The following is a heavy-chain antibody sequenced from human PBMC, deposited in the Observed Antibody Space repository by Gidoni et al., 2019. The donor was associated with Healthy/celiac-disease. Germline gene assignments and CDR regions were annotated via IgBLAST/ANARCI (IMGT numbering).Heavy chain of an antibody. Sequence: EVQLVESGGGLIQPGGSLGLSCPASGFPVSSNYMSWVRQAPGKGLEWVSVIYSGGSTYYADSVKGRFTISRDNSKNTLYLQMNSLRAEDTAVYYCASLVGATKGEGYWGQGTLVTVSS. V-gene: IGHV3-53*01. J-gene: IGHJ4*02. CDR2: IYSGGST. D-gene: IGHD1-26*01. CDR1: GFPVSSNY. CDR3: ASLVGATKGEGY.